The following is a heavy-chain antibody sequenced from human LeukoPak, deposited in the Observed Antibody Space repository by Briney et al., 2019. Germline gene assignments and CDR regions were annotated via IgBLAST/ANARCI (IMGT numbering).Heavy chain of an antibody. CDR2: IYYSGST. Sequence: SETLSLTCTVSGGSINSYFWTWIRQPPGKGLEWIGYIYYSGSTNYNPSLKSRVTISVDTSKYHFSLKLSSVTAADTAVYYCARFSSSWYGVDVWGKGITVTVSS. CDR3: ARFSSSWYGVDV. J-gene: IGHJ6*04. CDR1: GGSINSYF. V-gene: IGHV4-59*01. D-gene: IGHD6-13*01.